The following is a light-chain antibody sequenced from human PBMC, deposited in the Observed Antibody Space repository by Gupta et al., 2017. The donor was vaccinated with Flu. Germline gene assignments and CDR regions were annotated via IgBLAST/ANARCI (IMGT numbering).Light chain of an antibody. CDR1: ESVSSS. Sequence: EILMTQSPATLAVSPGDRATLSCRASESVSSSVAWYQKRPGKAPRLLIYGASSRASGIPARFSGSGSGTEFTLTISSRQSEDFAVYYCQQYYNWPPYSFGQGTKLEI. J-gene: IGKJ2*03. CDR3: QQYYNWPPYS. V-gene: IGKV3-15*01. CDR2: GAS.